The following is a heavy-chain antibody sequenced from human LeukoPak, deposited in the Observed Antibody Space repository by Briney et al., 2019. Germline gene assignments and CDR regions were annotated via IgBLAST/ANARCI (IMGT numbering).Heavy chain of an antibody. CDR1: GFTFSSKS. Sequence: GGALRLSCAASGFTFSSKSMTWVRQAPGEGLEWVSAISGSGGSTYYADPVKGRFTISRDNAKNSLYLQMNSLRAEDTAVYYCAQQPDYYDSTPYFDYWGQGTLVTVSS. D-gene: IGHD3-22*01. V-gene: IGHV3-23*01. J-gene: IGHJ4*02. CDR3: AQQPDYYDSTPYFDY. CDR2: ISGSGGST.